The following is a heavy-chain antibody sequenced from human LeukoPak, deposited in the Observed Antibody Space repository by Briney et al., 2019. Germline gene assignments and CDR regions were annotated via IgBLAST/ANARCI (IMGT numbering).Heavy chain of an antibody. J-gene: IGHJ4*02. V-gene: IGHV3-73*01. D-gene: IGHD2-21*02. CDR2: IRSKANSYAT. CDR1: GFTFSGSV. CDR3: ARLWGDCGGDCYSHDF. Sequence: SGGSLKLSCAASGFTFSGSVMRWVRQASGRGLEWVGRIRSKANSYATAYAASVKGRFTISRDDSKNTAYLQMNSLRTEDTAVYYCARLWGDCGGDCYSHDFWGQGTLVTVSS.